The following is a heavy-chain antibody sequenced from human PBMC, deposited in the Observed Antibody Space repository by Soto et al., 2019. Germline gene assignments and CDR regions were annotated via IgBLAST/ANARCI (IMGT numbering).Heavy chain of an antibody. J-gene: IGHJ4*02. CDR3: AKPRLVAGLIKYVDFAS. V-gene: IGHV3-23*01. CDR2: ISGTGVSS. D-gene: IGHD6-19*01. Sequence: GGSLRLSCEVSGFTFSSYALSWVRQSPGEGLEWVAVISGTGVSSQYADSVKGRFTISRNNSKNTLTLQMNSLRAEDTAVYYCAKPRLVAGLIKYVDFASWGQGTLVTVSS. CDR1: GFTFSSYA.